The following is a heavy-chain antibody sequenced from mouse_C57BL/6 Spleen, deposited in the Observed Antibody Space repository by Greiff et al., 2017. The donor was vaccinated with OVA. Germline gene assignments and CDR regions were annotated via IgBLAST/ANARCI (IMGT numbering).Heavy chain of an antibody. Sequence: ESGPGLVKPSQSLSLTCSVTGYSITSGYYWNWIRQFPGNKLEWMGYISYDGSNNYNPSLKNRISITRDTSKNQFFLKLNSVTTEDTATYYCAREGTTGSNWGQGTTLTVSS. V-gene: IGHV3-6*01. CDR2: ISYDGSN. CDR3: AREGTTGSN. J-gene: IGHJ2*01. D-gene: IGHD1-1*01. CDR1: GYSITSGYY.